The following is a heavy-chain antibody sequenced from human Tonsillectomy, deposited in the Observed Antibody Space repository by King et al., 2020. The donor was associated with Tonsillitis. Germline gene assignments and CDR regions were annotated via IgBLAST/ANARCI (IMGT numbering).Heavy chain of an antibody. V-gene: IGHV4-30-4*07. CDR1: GGSISSGGYS. D-gene: IGHD4-23*01. CDR2: IYYSGST. CDR3: ARDGDGGNWGTPLWGNYYGMDV. Sequence: VQLQESGPGLVKPSQTLSLTCAVSGGSISSGGYSWSWIRQPPGKGLEWIGFIYYSGSTYYNPSLKSRVTISVDTSKNQFSLKLSSVTAADTAVYYCARDGDGGNWGTPLWGNYYGMDVWGQGTTVTVSS. J-gene: IGHJ6*02.